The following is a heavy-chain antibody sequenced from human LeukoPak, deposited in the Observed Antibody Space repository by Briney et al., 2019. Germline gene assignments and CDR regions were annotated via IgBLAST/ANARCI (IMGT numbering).Heavy chain of an antibody. D-gene: IGHD3-9*01. CDR2: VRSKANSYAT. Sequence: GRSLRLSCAASGFTFSGSAMHWVRQASGKGLEWVGRVRSKANSYATAYAASVKGRFTISRDDSKNTAYLQMNSLKTEDTAVYYCTRLRDDILTGYDYWGQGTLVTVSS. CDR3: TRLRDDILTGYDY. V-gene: IGHV3-73*01. J-gene: IGHJ4*02. CDR1: GFTFSGSA.